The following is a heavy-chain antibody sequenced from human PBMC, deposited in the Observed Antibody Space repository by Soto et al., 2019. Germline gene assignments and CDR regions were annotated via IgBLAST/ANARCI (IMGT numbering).Heavy chain of an antibody. Sequence: SLKVSCKASGGTFSSYAISWVRQAPGQGLEWMGGINPIFGTPHYAQKYQGRVTITADTFTNTAYMELTRLTSDDTAVYFCAREGRHFDYWGQGXLVTVYS. J-gene: IGHJ4*02. CDR1: GGTFSSYA. CDR2: INPIFGTP. V-gene: IGHV1-69*06. CDR3: AREGRHFDY.